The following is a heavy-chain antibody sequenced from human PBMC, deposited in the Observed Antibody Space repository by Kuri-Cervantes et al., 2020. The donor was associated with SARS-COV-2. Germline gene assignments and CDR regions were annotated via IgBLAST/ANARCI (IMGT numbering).Heavy chain of an antibody. V-gene: IGHV4-34*01. J-gene: IGHJ6*02. Sequence: SETLSLTCAVYGGSFRGYYWSWIRQPPGKGLEWIGEINHNGSTNYNPSLKSRVTISVDTSKNQFSLKLSSVTAADTAVYYCARGRDKRYSSGSYYYYGMDVWGQGTTVTVSS. CDR1: GGSFRGYY. D-gene: IGHD6-19*01. CDR3: ARGRDKRYSSGSYYYYGMDV. CDR2: INHNGST.